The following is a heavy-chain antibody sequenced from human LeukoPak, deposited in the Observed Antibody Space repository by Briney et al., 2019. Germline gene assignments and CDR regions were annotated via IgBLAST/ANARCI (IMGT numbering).Heavy chain of an antibody. V-gene: IGHV4-39*01. CDR3: ASSGWRTPYFDY. J-gene: IGHJ4*02. CDR2: IYYSGST. CDR1: GGSISSSSYY. D-gene: IGHD6-19*01. Sequence: SETLSLTCTVSGGSISSSSYYWGWLRQPPGKGLEWIGSIYYSGSTYYNPSLKSRVTISVDTSKNQFSLKLSSVTAADTAVYYCASSGWRTPYFDYWGQGTLVTVSS.